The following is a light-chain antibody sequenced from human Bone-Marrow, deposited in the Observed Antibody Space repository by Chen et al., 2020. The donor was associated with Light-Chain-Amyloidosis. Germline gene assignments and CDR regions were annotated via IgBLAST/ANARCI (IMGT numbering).Light chain of an antibody. J-gene: IGLJ2*01. CDR1: DLPTKY. Sequence: SYELTRPPWVSGSPGQPARITCSGDDLPTKYAYWYQQKPGQAPVLVIHRDTERPSGISERFSGSSSGTTATLTISGVQAEDEADYHCQSADSSGTYEVIFGGGTKLTVL. CDR3: QSADSSGTYEVI. V-gene: IGLV3-25*03. CDR2: RDT.